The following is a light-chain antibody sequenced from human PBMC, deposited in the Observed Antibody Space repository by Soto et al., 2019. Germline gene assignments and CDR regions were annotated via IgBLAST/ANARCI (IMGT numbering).Light chain of an antibody. Sequence: DIPVTQSPSSLSASVGDRVTITCRAIQDIGNDLGWYQQEPGKAPRRLIYSASNVQSGVPSRFSGSRSGTEFTLTISSLQPEDFVTYHCRQHKTFPWTLGQGTKVEMK. CDR3: RQHKTFPWT. V-gene: IGKV1-17*01. CDR2: SAS. CDR1: QDIGND. J-gene: IGKJ1*01.